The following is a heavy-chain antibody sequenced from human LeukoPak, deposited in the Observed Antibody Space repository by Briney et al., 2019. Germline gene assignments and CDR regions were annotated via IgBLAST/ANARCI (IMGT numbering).Heavy chain of an antibody. CDR2: IHNSGSST. Sequence: PGGSLRLSCAASGLTFSTYGMSWVRQAPGKGLEWVSSIHNSGSSTYYTDSVKGRFTISRDNSKNTLYLQMNSLRAEDTAVYYCAKGFMGSVGASFGYWGQGTLVTVSS. D-gene: IGHD1-26*01. CDR1: GLTFSTYG. CDR3: AKGFMGSVGASFGY. V-gene: IGHV3-23*01. J-gene: IGHJ4*02.